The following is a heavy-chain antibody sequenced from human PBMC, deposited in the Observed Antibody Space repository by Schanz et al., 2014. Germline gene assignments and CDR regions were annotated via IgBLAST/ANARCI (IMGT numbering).Heavy chain of an antibody. V-gene: IGHV3-48*04. CDR1: GFTFSTYC. CDR2: ISGSSIHK. J-gene: IGHJ4*02. Sequence: EVQLVESGGGLVQPGGSLRLSCAASGFTFSTYCMHWVRQAPGKGLEWVSHISGSSIHKNYADSVKGRFTISRDNAKNSLFLQMTSLSADDTAVYYCAKVAPAATYLDSWGLGTLVTVSA. CDR3: AKVAPAATYLDS. D-gene: IGHD2-2*01.